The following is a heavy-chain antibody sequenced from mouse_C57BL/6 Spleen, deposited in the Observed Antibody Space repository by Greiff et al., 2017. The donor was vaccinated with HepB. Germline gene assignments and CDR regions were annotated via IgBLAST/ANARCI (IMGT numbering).Heavy chain of an antibody. CDR1: GFTFSSYT. CDR2: ISGGGGNT. V-gene: IGHV5-9*01. J-gene: IGHJ3*01. D-gene: IGHD1-1*01. CDR3: ARRPYGSSPWFAY. Sequence: EVQVVESGGGLVKPGGSLKLSCAASGFTFSSYTMSWVRQTPEKRLEWVATISGGGGNTYYPDSVKGRFTISRDNAKNTLYLQMSSLRSEDTALYYCARRPYGSSPWFAYWGQGTLVTVSA.